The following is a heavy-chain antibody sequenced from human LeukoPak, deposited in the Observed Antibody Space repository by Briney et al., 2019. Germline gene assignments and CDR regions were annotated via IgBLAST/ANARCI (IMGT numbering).Heavy chain of an antibody. CDR2: INPDGGQR. CDR3: ARWRWQPSEFDL. Sequence: GGSLRLSCAASGFTFSSHSMNWVRQAPGKGLDWVAHINPDGGQRSYVASVEGRFTISRDNAKNLLYLQMNSLRTEDTAVYYCARWRWQPSEFDLWGQGTLVTVSS. D-gene: IGHD5-24*01. CDR1: GFTFSSHS. J-gene: IGHJ4*02. V-gene: IGHV3-7*01.